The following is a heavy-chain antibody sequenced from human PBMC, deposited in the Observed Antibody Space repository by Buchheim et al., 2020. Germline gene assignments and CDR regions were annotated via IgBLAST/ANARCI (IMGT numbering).Heavy chain of an antibody. Sequence: QVQLVESGGGVVQPGRSLRLSCAASGFTFSSYGMHWVRQAPGKGLEWVAVIWYDGSNKYYADSVKGRFTISRDNSKNTLYLQMNSLRAEDTAVYYCARDYDFWSGYYRAYYYYGMDVWGQGTT. CDR1: GFTFSSYG. J-gene: IGHJ6*02. CDR2: IWYDGSNK. V-gene: IGHV3-33*01. CDR3: ARDYDFWSGYYRAYYYYGMDV. D-gene: IGHD3-3*01.